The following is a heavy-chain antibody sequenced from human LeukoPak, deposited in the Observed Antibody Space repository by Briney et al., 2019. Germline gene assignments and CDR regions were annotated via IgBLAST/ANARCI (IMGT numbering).Heavy chain of an antibody. D-gene: IGHD4-23*01. V-gene: IGHV1-69*13. Sequence: SVKVSCKASGGTFSSYDISWVRQAPGQGLEWMGGITPIFGTAKYAQKFQGRVTITAVGSMSTAYMELSSLRSEDTAVYYCARGWLAETTVVTPYNYWGQGTLVTVSS. J-gene: IGHJ4*02. CDR3: ARGWLAETTVVTPYNY. CDR1: GGTFSSYD. CDR2: ITPIFGTA.